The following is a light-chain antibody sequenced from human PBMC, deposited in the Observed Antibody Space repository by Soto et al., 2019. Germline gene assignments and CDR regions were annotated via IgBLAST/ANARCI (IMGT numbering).Light chain of an antibody. CDR1: QSVSSSY. CDR3: QQYGSSPGT. CDR2: GAS. J-gene: IGKJ1*01. V-gene: IGKV3-20*01. Sequence: EIVLTQSPGTLSLSPGERATLSCRASQSVSSSYLAWYQQKPGQAPRLLIYGASSRATGIPDRFSGSGAGTDFTLTINRLEPEDFAVYYCQQYGSSPGTFGPGTKVEI.